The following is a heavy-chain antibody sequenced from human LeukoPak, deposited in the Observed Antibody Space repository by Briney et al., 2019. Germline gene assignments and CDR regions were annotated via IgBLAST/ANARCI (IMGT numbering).Heavy chain of an antibody. CDR3: ARGKWLRSSFDY. V-gene: IGHV4-34*01. CDR2: INHSGST. J-gene: IGHJ4*02. D-gene: IGHD5-12*01. Sequence: TSETLSLTCAVYGGSFSGYYWSWIRHPPGKGLEWIGEINHSGSTNYNPSLKSRVTISVDTSKNQFSLKLSSVTAADTAVYYCARGKWLRSSFDYWGQGTLVTVSS. CDR1: GGSFSGYY.